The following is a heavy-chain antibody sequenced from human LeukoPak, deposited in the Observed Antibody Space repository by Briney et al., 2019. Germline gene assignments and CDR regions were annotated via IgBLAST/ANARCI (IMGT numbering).Heavy chain of an antibody. CDR1: RGSIMTTHW. CDR2: IYYSGST. J-gene: IGHJ6*02. D-gene: IGHD2-21*02. Sequence: SGTLSLTCTLSRGSIMTTHWWSWVRQPPGKGLEWIGYIYYSGSTNYNPSLKSRVTLSIDMSKNQFSLRLSSVTAADTAVYYCARTGGDCSSGLCYYAMDVWGQGTTVTVS. V-gene: IGHV4-4*02. CDR3: ARTGGDCSSGLCYYAMDV.